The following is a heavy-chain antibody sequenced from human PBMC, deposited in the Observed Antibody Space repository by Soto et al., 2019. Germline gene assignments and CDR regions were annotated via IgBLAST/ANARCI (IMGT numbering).Heavy chain of an antibody. CDR3: ARDRRQQLVRFGMNNWFDP. CDR1: GYTFTIYG. V-gene: IGHV1-18*01. Sequence: ASVKVSCKASGYTFTIYGISWVRQAPGQGLEWMGWISAYNGNTNYAQKLQGRVTMTTDTSTSTAYMELRSLRSDDTAVYYCARDRRQQLVRFGMNNWFDPWGQGTLVTVSS. J-gene: IGHJ5*02. D-gene: IGHD6-13*01. CDR2: ISAYNGNT.